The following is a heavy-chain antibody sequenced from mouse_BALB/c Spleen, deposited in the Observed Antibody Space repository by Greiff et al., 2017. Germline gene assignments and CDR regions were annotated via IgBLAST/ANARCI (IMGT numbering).Heavy chain of an antibody. V-gene: IGHV1S126*01. Sequence: VQLQQSGPQLVRPGASVKISCKASGYSFTSYGMHWVKQRPGQGLEWIGMIVPSDSETRLNQKFKDKATLTVDKSSSTAYMQLSSPTSEDSAVYYCARDRDEEYAMDYWGQGTSVTVSS. CDR2: IVPSDSET. J-gene: IGHJ4*01. D-gene: IGHD3-1*01. CDR1: GYSFTSYG. CDR3: ARDRDEEYAMDY.